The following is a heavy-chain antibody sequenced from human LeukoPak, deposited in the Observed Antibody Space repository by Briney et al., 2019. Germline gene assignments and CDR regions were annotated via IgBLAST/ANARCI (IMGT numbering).Heavy chain of an antibody. Sequence: GGSLRLSCAASGFTFSSYAMSWVRQAPGKGLDWVSAISGSGGSTYYADSVKGRFTISRDNSKNTLYLQMNSLRAEDTAVYYCVFSMVRGVDDAFDIWGQGTMVTVSS. V-gene: IGHV3-23*01. CDR1: GFTFSSYA. CDR3: VFSMVRGVDDAFDI. J-gene: IGHJ3*02. CDR2: ISGSGGST. D-gene: IGHD3-10*01.